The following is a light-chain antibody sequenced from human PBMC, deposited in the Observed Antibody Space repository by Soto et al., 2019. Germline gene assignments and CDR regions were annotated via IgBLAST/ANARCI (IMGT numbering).Light chain of an antibody. Sequence: QSVLTQPPSVSGSPGHSVTISCTGTSSDVGHYDRVSWYQQPPGTAPKLLIYSVNNRPSGVPDRFSGSKSGNTASLTISGLQAEDEADYYCSSYAGSGTVVFGGGTKFTVL. CDR2: SVN. J-gene: IGLJ2*01. CDR3: SSYAGSGTVV. CDR1: SSDVGHYDR. V-gene: IGLV2-18*02.